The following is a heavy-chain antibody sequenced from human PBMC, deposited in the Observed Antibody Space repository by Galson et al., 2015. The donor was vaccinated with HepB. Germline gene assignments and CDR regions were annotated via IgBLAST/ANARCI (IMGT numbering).Heavy chain of an antibody. Sequence: SVKVSCKASGYTFTSYYMHWVRQAPGQGLEWMGIINPSGGSTSYAQKFQGRVTMTRDTSTSTVYMELSSLRSEDTAVYYCAGGTTYYDFWSGYYSFDPWGQGTLVTVSS. J-gene: IGHJ5*02. CDR2: INPSGGST. CDR1: GYTFTSYY. CDR3: AGGTTYYDFWSGYYSFDP. D-gene: IGHD3-3*01. V-gene: IGHV1-46*01.